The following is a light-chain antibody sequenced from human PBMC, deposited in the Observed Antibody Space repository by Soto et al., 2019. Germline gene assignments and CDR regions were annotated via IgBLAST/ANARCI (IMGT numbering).Light chain of an antibody. CDR3: ASYAGGNKV. CDR1: SSDVGGYNY. V-gene: IGLV2-8*01. J-gene: IGLJ1*01. CDR2: EVT. Sequence: QSVLTQPPSASGSPGQSVTISCTGTSSDVGGYNYVSWYQQHPGKAPKLMIYEVTKLPSGVPDRFSGSKSGNTASLTVSGLLPEDEADYYCASYAGGNKVFGTGTKVTVL.